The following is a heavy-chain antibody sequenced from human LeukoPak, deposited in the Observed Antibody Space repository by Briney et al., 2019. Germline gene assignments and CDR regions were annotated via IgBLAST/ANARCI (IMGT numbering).Heavy chain of an antibody. CDR1: GGSISSGGYS. CDR2: IYHSGST. V-gene: IGHV4-30-2*01. Sequence: PSETLSLTCAVSGGSISSGGYSWSWIRQPPGKGLEWIGYIYHSGSTYYSPSLKSRVTISVDTSKNQFSLKLSSVTAADTAVYYCARGSSGWYSANWFDPWGQGTLVTVSS. D-gene: IGHD6-19*01. CDR3: ARGSSGWYSANWFDP. J-gene: IGHJ5*02.